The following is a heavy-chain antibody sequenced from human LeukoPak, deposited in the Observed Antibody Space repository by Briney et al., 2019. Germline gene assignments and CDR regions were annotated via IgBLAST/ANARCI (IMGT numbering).Heavy chain of an antibody. V-gene: IGHV3-11*05. J-gene: IGHJ4*02. D-gene: IGHD3-22*01. Sequence: PGGSLRLSCAASGFRFSDYYMSWIRQAPGQGMEWVSYSSSSSSYTNYADSVKGRFTISRDNAKNSLYLQMNSLRAEDTAVYYCARGHHYDSSGCLDYWGQGALVTVSS. CDR3: ARGHHYDSSGCLDY. CDR1: GFRFSDYY. CDR2: SSSSSSYT.